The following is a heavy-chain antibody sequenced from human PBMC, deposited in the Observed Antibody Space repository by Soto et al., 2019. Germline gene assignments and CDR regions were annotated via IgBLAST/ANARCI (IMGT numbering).Heavy chain of an antibody. CDR2: VGYDGTNK. J-gene: IGHJ6*02. V-gene: IGHV3-33*01. D-gene: IGHD6-13*01. Sequence: QVQLVESGGGVVQPGRSLRLSRAASEFTFSSNGLHWFPQVPARGLGWVPVVGYDGTNKYYADSVKGRFTISRDNSKNTLYLQMNSLRAEDTAVYYCERDRGAAAGTRYYYGMDVWGQGTTVTVSS. CDR3: ERDRGAAAGTRYYYGMDV. CDR1: EFTFSSNG.